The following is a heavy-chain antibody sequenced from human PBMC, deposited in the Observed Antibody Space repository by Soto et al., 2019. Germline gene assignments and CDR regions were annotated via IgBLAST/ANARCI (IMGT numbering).Heavy chain of an antibody. J-gene: IGHJ6*02. CDR2: IKQDGSEK. Sequence: HPGGSLRLSCAASGFTFSSYWMSWVRQAPGKGLEWVANIKQDGSEKYYVDSVKGRFTISRDNAKNSLYLQMNSLRAEDTAVYYCARDSRAYYDFWSGYYPYYYYGLDFWGQGTTVTVSS. D-gene: IGHD3-3*01. CDR3: ARDSRAYYDFWSGYYPYYYYGLDF. V-gene: IGHV3-7*03. CDR1: GFTFSSYW.